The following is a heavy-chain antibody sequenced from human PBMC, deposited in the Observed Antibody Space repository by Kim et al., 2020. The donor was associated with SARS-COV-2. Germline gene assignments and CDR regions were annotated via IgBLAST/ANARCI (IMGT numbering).Heavy chain of an antibody. CDR3: SRVAGNGGYNFRALHY. D-gene: IGHD5-12*01. CDR1: GFTFGDYA. CDR2: IRSKTYGGTT. J-gene: IGHJ4*02. Sequence: GGSLRLSCTVSGFTFGDYAMNWFRQAPGKGLEWVGFIRSKTYGGTTEYAASVKGRFTLSRDDSKNIAYLQMNSLKTEDTAVYYCSRVAGNGGYNFRALHYWGQGTLVTVSS. V-gene: IGHV3-49*03.